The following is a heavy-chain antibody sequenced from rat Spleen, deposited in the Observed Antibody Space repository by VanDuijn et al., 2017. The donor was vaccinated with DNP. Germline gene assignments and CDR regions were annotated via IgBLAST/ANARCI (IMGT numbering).Heavy chain of an antibody. Sequence: EVQLVESGGGLVQPGKSLKLSCAASGFSFNKYGMAWVRQTPTKGLEWVASIPTGGGNTYYRDSVKGRFTISRDNTKSTQYLQMDSLRSEDTATYYCARQRGDYFDYWGQGVMVTVSS. V-gene: IGHV5S13*01. CDR1: GFSFNKYG. D-gene: IGHD4-1*01. CDR2: IPTGGGNT. J-gene: IGHJ2*01. CDR3: ARQRGDYFDY.